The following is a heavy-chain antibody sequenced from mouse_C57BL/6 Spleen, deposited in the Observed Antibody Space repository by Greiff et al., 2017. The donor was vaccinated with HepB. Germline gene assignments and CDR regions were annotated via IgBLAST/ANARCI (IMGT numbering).Heavy chain of an antibody. D-gene: IGHD2-2*01. J-gene: IGHJ4*01. CDR1: GFTFSNYW. Sequence: EVKVEESGGGLVQPGGSMKLSCVASGFTFSNYWMNWVRQSPEKGLEWVAQIRLKSDNYATHYAESVKGKFTISRDDSTSSVYLQMNNLRAEDTGIYYCTGEGYDDCYAMDYWGQGTSVTVSS. CDR3: TGEGYDDCYAMDY. V-gene: IGHV6-3*01. CDR2: IRLKSDNYAT.